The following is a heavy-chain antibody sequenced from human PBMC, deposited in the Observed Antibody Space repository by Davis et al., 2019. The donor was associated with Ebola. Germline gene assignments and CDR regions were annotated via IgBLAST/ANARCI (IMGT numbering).Heavy chain of an antibody. D-gene: IGHD1-14*01. V-gene: IGHV4-34*01. J-gene: IGHJ6*02. CDR1: GFTFSSYA. CDR3: ARDHRPTKYYYYYGMDV. CDR2: INHSGST. Sequence: MPGGSLRLSCAASGFTFSSYAMHWVRQAPGKGLEWIGEINHSGSTNYNPSLKSRVTISVDTSKNQFSLKLSSVTAADTAVYYCARDHRPTKYYYYYGMDVWGQGTTVTVSS.